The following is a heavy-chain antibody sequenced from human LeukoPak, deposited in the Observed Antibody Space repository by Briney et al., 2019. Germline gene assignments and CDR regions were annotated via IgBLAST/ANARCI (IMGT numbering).Heavy chain of an antibody. CDR3: ARGDVVVPAAFLHAFDI. CDR2: INHSGST. V-gene: IGHV4-34*01. D-gene: IGHD2-2*01. J-gene: IGHJ3*02. CDR1: GGSFSGYY. Sequence: PSETLSLTCAVYGGSFSGYYWSWIRQPPGKGLEWIGEINHSGSTNYNPSLKSRVTISVDTSKNQFSLKLSSVTAADTAVYYCARGDVVVPAAFLHAFDIWGQGTMATVSS.